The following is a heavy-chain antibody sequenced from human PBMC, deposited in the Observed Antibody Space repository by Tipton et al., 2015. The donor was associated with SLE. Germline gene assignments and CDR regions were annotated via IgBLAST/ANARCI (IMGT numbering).Heavy chain of an antibody. CDR3: ARGLGYGSGNYVDY. V-gene: IGHV4-59*11. CDR1: GGSISSHY. J-gene: IGHJ4*02. D-gene: IGHD3-10*01. Sequence: TLSLTCTVSGGSISSHYWSWIRQPPGKGLEWIGYIYYSGSTNYNPSLKSRVTISVDTSKNQFSLKVRSVTAADTAVYYCARGLGYGSGNYVDYWGQGTLVTVSS. CDR2: IYYSGST.